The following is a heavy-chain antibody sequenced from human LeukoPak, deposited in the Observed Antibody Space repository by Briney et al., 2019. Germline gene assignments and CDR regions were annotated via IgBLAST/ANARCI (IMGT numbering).Heavy chain of an antibody. V-gene: IGHV3-23*01. CDR1: GFTFSSYA. J-gene: IGHJ3*01. CDR2: VSGSGGST. CDR3: ARDQGHPPNGLDV. D-gene: IGHD2-8*01. Sequence: GGSLRLSCAASGFTFSSYAMSWVRQAPGKGLEWVSSVSGSGGSTSYADSVKGRFTISRDNAKNTLYLQMNSLRAEDTAVYYCARDQGHPPNGLDVWGQGTMVTVSS.